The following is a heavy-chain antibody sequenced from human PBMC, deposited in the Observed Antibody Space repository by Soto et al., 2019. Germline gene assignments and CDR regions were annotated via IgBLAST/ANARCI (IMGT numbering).Heavy chain of an antibody. CDR2: IYYSGST. CDR3: ARDATSSTWYSWFDP. Sequence: SETLSLTCTVSGGSISSGGYYWSWIRQHPGKGLEWIGYIYYSGSTYYNPSLKSRVTISVDMSKNQFSLKLSSVTAADTAVYYCARDATSSTWYSWFDPWGQGTLVTVSS. CDR1: GGSISSGGYY. D-gene: IGHD6-13*01. J-gene: IGHJ5*02. V-gene: IGHV4-31*03.